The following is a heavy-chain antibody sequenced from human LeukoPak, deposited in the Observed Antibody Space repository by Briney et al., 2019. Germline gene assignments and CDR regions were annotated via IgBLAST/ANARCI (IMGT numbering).Heavy chain of an antibody. J-gene: IGHJ4*02. Sequence: PGGSLRLSCAASGFTFSSYAMSWVRQAPGKWLEWVSAFSGSGTNTYYADSVKGRFTISRDDSKNTLYLQMNSLRAEDTAVYYCATNRGQYWGQGTLVTVSS. CDR2: FSGSGTNT. D-gene: IGHD2/OR15-2a*01. CDR1: GFTFSSYA. V-gene: IGHV3-23*01. CDR3: ATNRGQY.